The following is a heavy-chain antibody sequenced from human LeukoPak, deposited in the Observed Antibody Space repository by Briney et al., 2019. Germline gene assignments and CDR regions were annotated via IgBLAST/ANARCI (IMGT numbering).Heavy chain of an antibody. CDR2: ISGGGGST. D-gene: IGHD4-23*01. CDR1: GFTFSNYA. Sequence: GGSLRLSCAASGFTFSNYAMNWVRQAPGKGLEWVSGISGGGGSTHYADSVKGRFTISRDNSKNTLYLQMNSLRAEDTAVYYCAKDREYGGNSGAEDYGGQGTLVTVSS. CDR3: AKDREYGGNSGAEDY. V-gene: IGHV3-23*01. J-gene: IGHJ4*02.